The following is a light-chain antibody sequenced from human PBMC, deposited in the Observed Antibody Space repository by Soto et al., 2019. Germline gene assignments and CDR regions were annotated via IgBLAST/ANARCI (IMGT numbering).Light chain of an antibody. Sequence: SYVLTQAPSVSVAPGRTARITCGGNNIAIKSVHWYQQKPGQAPVLVVYDDGDRPSGIPERFSGSNSGNTATLTITRVEAGDEADYHCQVWDSSSDHRVVFGGGTKLTVL. V-gene: IGLV3-21*02. CDR2: DDG. J-gene: IGLJ2*01. CDR1: NIAIKS. CDR3: QVWDSSSDHRVV.